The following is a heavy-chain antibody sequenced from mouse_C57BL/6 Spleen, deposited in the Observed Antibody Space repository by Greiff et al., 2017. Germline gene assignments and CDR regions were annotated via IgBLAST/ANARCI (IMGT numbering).Heavy chain of an antibody. D-gene: IGHD1-1*01. CDR1: GYTFTSYW. J-gene: IGHJ2*01. CDR2: INPSDSET. Sequence: QVQLQQPGAELVRPGSSVKLSCKASGYTFTSYWMHWVKQRPIQGLEWIGNINPSDSETHYNQKFKDQATLTVDKSSSTAYMQLSSLTSEDSAVYYGARALSGAVVFDYWGQGTTLTVSS. CDR3: ARALSGAVVFDY. V-gene: IGHV1-52*01.